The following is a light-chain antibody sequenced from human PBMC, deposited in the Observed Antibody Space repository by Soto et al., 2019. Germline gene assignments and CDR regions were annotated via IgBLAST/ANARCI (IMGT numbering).Light chain of an antibody. CDR3: LQDYNYPRT. CDR2: AAS. J-gene: IGKJ1*01. CDR1: QDIRND. Sequence: AIQMTQSPSSLSASVGDRVTITCRSSQDIRNDVVWFQQNPGKAPKLLIYAASTLQNGVPFRFSGSASGTDFNLTISSLQPEDFATYYCLQDYNYPRTFGQGTKVE. V-gene: IGKV1-6*01.